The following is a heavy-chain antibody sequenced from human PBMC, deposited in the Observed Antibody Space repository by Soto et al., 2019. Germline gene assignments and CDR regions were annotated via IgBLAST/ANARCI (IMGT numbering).Heavy chain of an antibody. J-gene: IGHJ6*02. CDR3: AREAMTTVNYYYYGMDV. Sequence: SETLSLTCTVSGGSISSGGYYWSWIRQHPGKGLEWIGYIYYSGSTYYNPSLKSRVTISVDTSKNQSSLKLSSVTAADTAVYYCAREAMTTVNYYYYGMDVWGQGTTVTVSS. D-gene: IGHD4-17*01. CDR1: GGSISSGGYY. CDR2: IYYSGST. V-gene: IGHV4-31*03.